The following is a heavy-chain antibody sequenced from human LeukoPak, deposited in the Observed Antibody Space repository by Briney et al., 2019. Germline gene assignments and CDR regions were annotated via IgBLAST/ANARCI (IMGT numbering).Heavy chain of an antibody. Sequence: GRSLRLSCAASGFTFSNYGMHWVRQAPGKGLEWVAVIWYDGSKTYYADSVKGRFTISRDNSKNTLYLQTNSLRTEDTAVYYCARVRGSANDYWGQGTLVTVSS. CDR1: GFTFSNYG. V-gene: IGHV3-33*01. J-gene: IGHJ4*02. CDR3: ARVRGSANDY. CDR2: IWYDGSKT. D-gene: IGHD3-10*01.